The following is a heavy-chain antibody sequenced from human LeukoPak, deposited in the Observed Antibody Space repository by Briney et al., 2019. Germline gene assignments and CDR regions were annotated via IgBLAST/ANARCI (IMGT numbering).Heavy chain of an antibody. CDR1: GYTFTSYG. J-gene: IGHJ2*01. CDR3: ARGTKDYYDSSGPGSYFDL. V-gene: IGHV1-18*01. D-gene: IGHD3-22*01. Sequence: GASVKVSCKASGYTFTSYGISWVRQAPGQGLEWMGWISAYNGNTNYVQKLQGRVTMTTDTSTSTAYMELRSLRSDDTAVYYCARGTKDYYDSSGPGSYFDLWGRGTLVTVSS. CDR2: ISAYNGNT.